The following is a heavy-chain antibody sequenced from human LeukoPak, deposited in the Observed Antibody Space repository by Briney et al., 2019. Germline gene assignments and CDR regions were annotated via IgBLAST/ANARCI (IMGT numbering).Heavy chain of an antibody. CDR3: ARGGVVVPAAAGNWFDP. D-gene: IGHD2-2*01. CDR2: INPNSGGT. V-gene: IGHV1-2*04. J-gene: IGHJ5*02. CDR1: GYTFTGYY. Sequence: GASVKVSCKASGYTFTGYYMHWVRQAPGQGLEWMGWINPNSGGTNYAQKFQGWVTMTRDTSISTAYMELSRLRSDDTAVYYCARGGVVVPAAAGNWFDPWGQGTLVTVSS.